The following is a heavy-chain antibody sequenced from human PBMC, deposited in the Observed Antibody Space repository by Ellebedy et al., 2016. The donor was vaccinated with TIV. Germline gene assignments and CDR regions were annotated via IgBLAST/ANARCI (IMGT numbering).Heavy chain of an antibody. Sequence: SETLSLTCADSGGSISSSNWWSWVRQPPGKGLEWIGEIYHSVCTTYNPSLKSRVTMSVDKSKNQLSLKMSSVTVADTAVYYCAAKVPTTFVQWLVQTSYWYFDLWGRGTLVTVSS. D-gene: IGHD6-19*01. V-gene: IGHV4-4*02. CDR2: IYHSVCT. CDR3: AAKVPTTFVQWLVQTSYWYFDL. CDR1: GGSISSSNW. J-gene: IGHJ2*01.